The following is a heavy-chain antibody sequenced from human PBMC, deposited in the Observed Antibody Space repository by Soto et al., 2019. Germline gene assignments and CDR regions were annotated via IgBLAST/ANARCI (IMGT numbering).Heavy chain of an antibody. CDR3: ARPASGYYYGWFDP. D-gene: IGHD3-22*01. CDR2: IFYSGGT. Sequence: QLLLQESGPGLVKPSETLSLTCTVSGGSILDSTYYWAWIRQSPGKGLEWIGTIFYSGGTFYTPSLKSRVTMSVDTSNNQFSLKLSSVTAADTAVYYCARPASGYYYGWFDPWGQGTLVTVSS. CDR1: GGSILDSTYY. J-gene: IGHJ5*02. V-gene: IGHV4-39*01.